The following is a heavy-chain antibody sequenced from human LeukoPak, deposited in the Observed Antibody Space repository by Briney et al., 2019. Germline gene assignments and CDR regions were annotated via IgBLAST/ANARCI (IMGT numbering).Heavy chain of an antibody. CDR2: ISTSGSTM. D-gene: IGHD6-13*01. Sequence: GGSLRLSCAASGFTFSDYYMSWIRQAPGKGLEWVSYISTSGSTMYYADSVKGRFTISRDNAENSLYLQMNSLRAEDTAVHYCARGWGSAALIFDCWGQGTLVTVSS. V-gene: IGHV3-11*01. J-gene: IGHJ4*02. CDR1: GFTFSDYY. CDR3: ARGWGSAALIFDC.